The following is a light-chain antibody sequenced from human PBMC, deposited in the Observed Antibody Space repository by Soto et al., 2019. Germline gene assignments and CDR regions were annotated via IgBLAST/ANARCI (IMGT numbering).Light chain of an antibody. CDR2: EGS. CDR1: SSDVGSYNL. Sequence: QSALTQPASVSGSPGQSITISCTGTSSDVGSYNLVSWYQQHPGKAPKHMIYEGSKRPSGVSNRFSGSKSGNTASLTISGLQAEDEADYYCCSYAGSSTHVVFGGGTKVTVL. V-gene: IGLV2-23*01. CDR3: CSYAGSSTHVV. J-gene: IGLJ2*01.